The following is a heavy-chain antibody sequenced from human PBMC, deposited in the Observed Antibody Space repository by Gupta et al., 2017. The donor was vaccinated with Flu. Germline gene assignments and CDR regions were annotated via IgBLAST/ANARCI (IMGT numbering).Heavy chain of an antibody. J-gene: IGHJ6*02. V-gene: IGHV3-30*18. Sequence: QVQLVESGGGVVQPGRSLRLSCAASGFTFSSYGMPWVRPAPGKGLEWVAVISYDGSNKYYADSVKGRFTISRDNSKNTLYLQMNSLRAEDTAVYYCAKDGGGSSSWHYYYGMDVWGQGTTVTVSS. CDR2: ISYDGSNK. CDR3: AKDGGGSSSWHYYYGMDV. CDR1: GFTFSSYG. D-gene: IGHD6-6*01.